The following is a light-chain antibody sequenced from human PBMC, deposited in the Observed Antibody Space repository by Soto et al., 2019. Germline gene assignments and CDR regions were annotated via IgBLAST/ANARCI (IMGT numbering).Light chain of an antibody. CDR2: GNS. CDR3: QSYDSSLSGSEDVV. J-gene: IGLJ2*01. CDR1: SSNIGAGYD. Sequence: QSVLTQPPSVSGAPGQRVTISCTGSSSNIGAGYDVYWYQQLPGTAPKLLIYGNSNRPSGVPDRFSGSKSGTSASLAITGLQAEDEADYYCQSYDSSLSGSEDVVFGGGTKVTVL. V-gene: IGLV1-40*01.